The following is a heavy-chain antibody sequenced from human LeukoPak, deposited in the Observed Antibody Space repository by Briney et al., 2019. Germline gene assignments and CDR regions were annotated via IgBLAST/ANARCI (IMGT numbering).Heavy chain of an antibody. CDR3: ARDTIYGSGSYYSHYFDY. D-gene: IGHD3-10*01. CDR2: IDEKRRT. J-gene: IGHJ4*02. Sequence: SETLSLTCAVYGSFSDHSWSWVRQPPGKGLEWIGEIDEKRRTSYSPSLTSRVTMSVDTSKNQFSLKLSSVTAADTAVYYCARDTIYGSGSYYSHYFDYWGQGTLVTVSS. V-gene: IGHV4-34*01. CDR1: GSFSDHS.